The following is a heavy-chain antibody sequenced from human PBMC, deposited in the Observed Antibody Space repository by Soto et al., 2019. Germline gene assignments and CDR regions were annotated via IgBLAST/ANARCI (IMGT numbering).Heavy chain of an antibody. D-gene: IGHD3-3*01. J-gene: IGHJ6*03. CDR1: GFTFSNFA. Sequence: GGSLRLSCAASGFTFSNFAMSWVRQAPGKGLEWVSVISGSGVGTYYADSVKGRFTVSRDNSKSTLYLQMNSLRAEDTALYYCAKAGFTIFGPPEEYMDVWGKGTTVTVSS. V-gene: IGHV3-23*01. CDR3: AKAGFTIFGPPEEYMDV. CDR2: ISGSGVGT.